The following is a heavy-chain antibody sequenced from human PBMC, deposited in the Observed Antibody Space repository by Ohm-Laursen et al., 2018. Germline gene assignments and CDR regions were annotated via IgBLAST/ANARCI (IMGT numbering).Heavy chain of an antibody. D-gene: IGHD7-27*01. CDR2: TRNRANSYTT. Sequence: SLRLSCSASGFTFSDHYMDWVRRAPGKGLEWVGRTRNRANSYTTEYAASVKGRFTLSRDDSKNSLYLQMNSLKTEDTAVYYCARAGLGSYFDYWGQGTLVTVSS. CDR3: ARAGLGSYFDY. J-gene: IGHJ4*02. V-gene: IGHV3-72*01. CDR1: GFTFSDHY.